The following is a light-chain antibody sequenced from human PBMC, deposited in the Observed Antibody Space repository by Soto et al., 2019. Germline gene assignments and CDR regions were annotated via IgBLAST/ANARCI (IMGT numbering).Light chain of an antibody. V-gene: IGKV1-6*01. J-gene: IGKJ1*01. CDR2: GAS. CDR1: QGIRKD. Sequence: QMTQTPSTLSASVGDRVRITCVASQGIRKDLDRYQQKPGKAPKLLIYGASKLPSGVPSRFSGSGSGTDFTLTISSLQPEDFATYYCLQDFNYPWSFGQGTKVDI. CDR3: LQDFNYPWS.